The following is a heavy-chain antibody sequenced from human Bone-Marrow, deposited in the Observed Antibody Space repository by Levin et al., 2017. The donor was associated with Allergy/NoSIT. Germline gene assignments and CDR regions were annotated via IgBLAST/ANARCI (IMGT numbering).Heavy chain of an antibody. CDR1: GFTFNSYG. J-gene: IGHJ6*02. V-gene: IGHV3-30*18. CDR3: AKEPSPWLHFYYGMDV. Sequence: PGGSLRLSCAASGFTFNSYGMHWVRQAPGKGLEWVAVMSYDGSNKYYADSVKGRFTISRDNSKHTLYLQMNSLRAEDTAVYYCAKEPSPWLHFYYGMDVWGQGTTVTVSS. CDR2: MSYDGSNK. D-gene: IGHD5-18*01.